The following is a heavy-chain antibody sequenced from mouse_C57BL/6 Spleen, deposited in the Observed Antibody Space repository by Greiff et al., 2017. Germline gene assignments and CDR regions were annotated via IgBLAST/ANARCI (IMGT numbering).Heavy chain of an antibody. CDR2: INPNNGGT. CDR1: GYTFTDYN. V-gene: IGHV1-18*01. D-gene: IGHD1-1*01. Sequence: VQLQQSGPELVKPGASVKIPCKASGYTFTDYNMDWVKQSHGKSLEWIGDINPNNGGTIYNQKFKGKATFTVDKSSSTAYMELRSLTSEDTAVYYCAREGREDYYGSSSTPFDYWGQGTTLTVSS. J-gene: IGHJ2*01. CDR3: AREGREDYYGSSSTPFDY.